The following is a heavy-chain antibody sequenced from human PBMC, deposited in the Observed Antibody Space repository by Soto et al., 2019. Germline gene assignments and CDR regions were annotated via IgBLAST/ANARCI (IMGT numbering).Heavy chain of an antibody. J-gene: IGHJ4*02. Sequence: EVQLLESGGGLVQPGGSLRLSCAACGYTFRSDAMSWVRQAPGKGLEWVSAISGSGGSTYYADSVKGRFTISRDNSKNTLYLQMNSLRAEDTAVYYCAKSRGDMYYYDSSGYWAYWGQGTLVTASS. CDR1: GYTFRSDA. D-gene: IGHD3-22*01. V-gene: IGHV3-23*01. CDR2: ISGSGGST. CDR3: AKSRGDMYYYDSSGYWAY.